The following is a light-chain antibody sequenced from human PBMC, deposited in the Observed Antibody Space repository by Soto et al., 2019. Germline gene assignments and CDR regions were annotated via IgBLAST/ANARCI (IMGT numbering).Light chain of an antibody. CDR2: EGH. CDR1: SGFVGSFSL. V-gene: IGLV2-14*02. Sequence: QSVLAQPASVSGSPGQSITISCTGTSGFVGSFSLVSWYQQHPGKAPKVMISEGHRRPSGVPDRFSGSKSGTSATLGITGFQTGDEADYYCGSWDSSLSAYVFGTGTKVTVL. CDR3: GSWDSSLSAYV. J-gene: IGLJ1*01.